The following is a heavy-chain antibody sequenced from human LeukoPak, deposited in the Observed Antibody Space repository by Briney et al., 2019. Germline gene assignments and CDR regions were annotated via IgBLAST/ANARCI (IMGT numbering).Heavy chain of an antibody. V-gene: IGHV4-59*01. J-gene: IGHJ6*02. Sequence: SETLSLTCTVSGGSISSYYWSWIRQPPGKGLECIGYVYYSGTTNYNPSLKSRVTMSVDTSKNQFSLKLSSVTAADTAVYYCARATYDFWSGYSYYYYGMDVWGQGTTVTVSS. CDR2: VYYSGTT. CDR1: GGSISSYY. CDR3: ARATYDFWSGYSYYYYGMDV. D-gene: IGHD3-3*01.